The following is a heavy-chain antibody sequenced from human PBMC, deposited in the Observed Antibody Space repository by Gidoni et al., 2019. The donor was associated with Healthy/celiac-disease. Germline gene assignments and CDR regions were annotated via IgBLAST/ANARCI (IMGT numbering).Heavy chain of an antibody. CDR3: ARDRSTGVVTAILPDRQGHYYYGMDV. D-gene: IGHD2-21*02. Sequence: QVQLVESGGGVVQPGRSLRLSCAASGFTFSSYGMPWVRQAPGKGREWVAVIWYDGSNKYYADSVKGRFTISRDNSKNTLYLQMNSLRAEDTAVYYCARDRSTGVVTAILPDRQGHYYYGMDVWGQGTTVTVSS. CDR1: GFTFSSYG. V-gene: IGHV3-33*01. CDR2: IWYDGSNK. J-gene: IGHJ6*02.